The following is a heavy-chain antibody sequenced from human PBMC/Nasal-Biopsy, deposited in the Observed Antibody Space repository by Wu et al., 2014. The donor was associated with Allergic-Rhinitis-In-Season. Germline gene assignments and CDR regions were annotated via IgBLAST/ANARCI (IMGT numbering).Heavy chain of an antibody. CDR1: GFSLRTSGMC. CDR3: ARTRGYSGYDDF. V-gene: IGHV2-70*17. CDR2: IDWDDDK. Sequence: ALVKPTQTLTLTCTFSGFSLRTSGMCVSWIRQPHGKALEWLARIDWDDDKFYSTSLKTRLTISKDTSKNQVVLTMTNMDPVDTATYYCARTRGYSGYDDFWGQGTLVTVSS. D-gene: IGHD5-12*01. J-gene: IGHJ4*02.